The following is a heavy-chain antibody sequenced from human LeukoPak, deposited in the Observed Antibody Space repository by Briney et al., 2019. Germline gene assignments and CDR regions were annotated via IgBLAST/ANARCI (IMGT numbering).Heavy chain of an antibody. CDR2: FYYSGST. D-gene: IGHD6-13*01. Sequence: PSETLSLTCTVSGGSISSSSYYWSWIRQPPGKGLEWIGCFYYSGSTSYNPSLKSRVTISIDTSKNQFSLKLTSVTAADTAVYYCASQSSPRFWGQGTLVTVSS. V-gene: IGHV4-61*01. CDR3: ASQSSPRF. CDR1: GGSISSSSYY. J-gene: IGHJ1*01.